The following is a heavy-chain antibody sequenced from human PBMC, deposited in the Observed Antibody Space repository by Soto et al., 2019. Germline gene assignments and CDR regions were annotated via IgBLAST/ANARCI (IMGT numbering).Heavy chain of an antibody. CDR2: IYPGDSDT. CDR1: GYSFSNNW. J-gene: IGHJ6*02. D-gene: IGHD5-12*01. V-gene: IGHV5-51*01. Sequence: GESLKISCKGSGYSFSNNWIGWVRQMPGKGLEWMGIIYPGDSDTRYTPSFQGQVTFSADRSISTAYLQWTSLKASDTAIYYCARQSGYASDYYYGIDVWGQGTTVTVSS. CDR3: ARQSGYASDYYYGIDV.